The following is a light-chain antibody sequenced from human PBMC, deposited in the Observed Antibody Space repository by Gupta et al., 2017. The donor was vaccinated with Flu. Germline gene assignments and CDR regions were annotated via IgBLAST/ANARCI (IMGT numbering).Light chain of an antibody. J-gene: IGKJ2*01. Sequence: EDAALSCRAGRSISYNYLGWFQHKPGRAPRLLIYGASSRLSGVPDRFSGSGSGTDFTLTISRLEPEDFAVYYCQQYGSSVYTFGQGTTLEVK. V-gene: IGKV3-20*01. CDR1: RSISYNY. CDR2: GAS. CDR3: QQYGSSVYT.